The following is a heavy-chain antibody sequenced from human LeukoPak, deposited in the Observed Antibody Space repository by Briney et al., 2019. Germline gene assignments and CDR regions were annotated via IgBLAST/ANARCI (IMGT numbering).Heavy chain of an antibody. CDR2: INHSGST. J-gene: IGHJ4*02. D-gene: IGHD2-2*01. V-gene: IGHV4-39*07. CDR1: GDSISSSTYY. Sequence: PSETLSLTCTVSGDSISSSTYYWDWIRQPPGKGLEWIGEINHSGSTNYNPSLKSRVTISVDTSKNQFSLKLSSVTAADTAVYYCARAFPGDIVVVPAAPYFDYWGQGTLVTVSS. CDR3: ARAFPGDIVVVPAAPYFDY.